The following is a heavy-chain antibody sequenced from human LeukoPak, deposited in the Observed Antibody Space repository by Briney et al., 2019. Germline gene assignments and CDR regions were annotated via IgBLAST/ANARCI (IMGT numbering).Heavy chain of an antibody. J-gene: IGHJ4*02. CDR2: INPNSGGT. CDR3: ARDSLWFGNVAGDY. V-gene: IGHV1-2*06. Sequence: ASAKVSCKASGHTFTGYYMHWVRQAPGQGLEWMGRINPNSGGTNYAQKFQGRVTMTRDTSISTAYMELSRLRCDDTAVYYCARDSLWFGNVAGDYWGQGTLVTVSS. D-gene: IGHD3-10*01. CDR1: GHTFTGYY.